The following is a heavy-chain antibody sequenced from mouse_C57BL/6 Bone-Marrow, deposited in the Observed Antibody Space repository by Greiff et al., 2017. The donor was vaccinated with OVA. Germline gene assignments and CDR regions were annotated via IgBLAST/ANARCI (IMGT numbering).Heavy chain of an antibody. CDR1: GYSITSGYY. D-gene: IGHD3-1*01. CDR2: ISYDGSN. Sequence: EVKLQESGPGLVKPSQSLSLTCSVTGYSITSGYYWNWIRQFPGNKLEWMGYISYDGSNNYNPSLKNRISITRDTSKNQFFLKLNSVTTEDTATYYCARGDDWAPWYFDVWGTGTTVTVSS. CDR3: ARGDDWAPWYFDV. J-gene: IGHJ1*03. V-gene: IGHV3-6*01.